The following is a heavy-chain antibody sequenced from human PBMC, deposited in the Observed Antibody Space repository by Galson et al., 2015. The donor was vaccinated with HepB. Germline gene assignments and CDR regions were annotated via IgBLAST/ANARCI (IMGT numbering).Heavy chain of an antibody. D-gene: IGHD5-12*01. CDR3: ARQAYSGYDLDY. CDR1: GYSFTSYW. J-gene: IGHJ4*02. CDR2: IDPSDSYI. Sequence: QSGAEVKKPGESLRISCKGSGYSFTSYWISWVRQMPGKGLEWMGRIDPSDSYINYSPSFQGHVTISADKSISTAYLQWSSLKASDSAMYYCARQAYSGYDLDYWGQGTLVTVSS. V-gene: IGHV5-10-1*01.